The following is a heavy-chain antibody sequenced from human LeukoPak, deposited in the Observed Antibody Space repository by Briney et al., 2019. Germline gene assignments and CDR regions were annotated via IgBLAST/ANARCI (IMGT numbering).Heavy chain of an antibody. V-gene: IGHV3-48*02. CDR1: GFTFSSYS. Sequence: GGSLRLSCAASGFTFSSYSMNWVRQAPGKGLEWVSYISSSSSTIYYADSVKGRFTISRDNAKNSLYLQMNSLRDEDTAVYYCARERNHQMSAHYFDYWGQGTLVTVSS. J-gene: IGHJ4*02. CDR3: ARERNHQMSAHYFDY. D-gene: IGHD5-24*01. CDR2: ISSSSSTI.